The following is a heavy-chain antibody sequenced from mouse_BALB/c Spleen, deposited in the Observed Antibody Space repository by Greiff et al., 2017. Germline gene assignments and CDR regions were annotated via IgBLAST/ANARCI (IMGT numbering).Heavy chain of an antibody. V-gene: IGHV2-3*01. J-gene: IGHJ4*01. D-gene: IGHD2-1*01. Sequence: VKLVESGPGLVAPSQSLSITCTVSGFSLPSYGVSWVRQPPGKGLEWLGVIWGDGSTNYHSALISRLSISKDNSKRQVFLQLNSLQTDDTATYYCAKIYYCNYFYAMDYWGQGTSVTVSA. CDR2: IWGDGST. CDR3: AKIYYCNYFYAMDY. CDR1: GFSLPSYG.